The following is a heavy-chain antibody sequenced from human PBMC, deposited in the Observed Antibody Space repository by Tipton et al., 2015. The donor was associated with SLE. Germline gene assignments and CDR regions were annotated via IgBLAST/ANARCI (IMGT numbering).Heavy chain of an antibody. J-gene: IGHJ3*02. CDR3: ARDGSQGAFDI. CDR2: IYTSGST. V-gene: IGHV4-4*07. Sequence: TLSLTCTVSGGSISSYYWSWIRQPAGKGLEWIGRIYTSGSTNYNPSLKSRITMSVDTSRNQFSLRLSSVTAADTAVYYCARDGSQGAFDIWGQGTMVTVSS. CDR1: GGSISSYY.